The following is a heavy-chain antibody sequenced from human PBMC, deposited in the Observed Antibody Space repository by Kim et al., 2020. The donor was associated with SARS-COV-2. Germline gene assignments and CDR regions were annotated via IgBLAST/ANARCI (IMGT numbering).Heavy chain of an antibody. CDR2: IRFNSGII. V-gene: IGHV3-9*01. D-gene: IGHD2-21*01. CDR3: AKASGLGWRHLTVAYDI. CDR1: GFTFDAYG. Sequence: GGSLRLSCAASGFTFDAYGMHWVRQAPGKGLEWVSGIRFNSGIIHYADSVKGRFIISRDNAKNSLSLQMNSLRAEDTALYYCAKASGLGWRHLTVAYDI. J-gene: IGHJ3*02.